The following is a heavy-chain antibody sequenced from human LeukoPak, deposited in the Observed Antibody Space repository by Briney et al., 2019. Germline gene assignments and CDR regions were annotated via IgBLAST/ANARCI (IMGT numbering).Heavy chain of an antibody. Sequence: HVASVKVSCKASGGTFSSYAISWVRQAPGQGLEWMGGIIPIFGTANYAQKFQGRVTITTDESTSTAYMELSSLRSEDTAVYYCARGKRFLEWGNYYYYMDVWGKGTTVTVPS. V-gene: IGHV1-69*05. D-gene: IGHD3-3*01. CDR2: IIPIFGTA. J-gene: IGHJ6*03. CDR3: ARGKRFLEWGNYYYYMDV. CDR1: GGTFSSYA.